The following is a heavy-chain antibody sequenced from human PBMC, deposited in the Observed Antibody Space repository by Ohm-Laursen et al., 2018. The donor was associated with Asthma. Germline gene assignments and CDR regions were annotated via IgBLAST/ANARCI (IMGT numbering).Heavy chain of an antibody. J-gene: IGHJ4*02. CDR3: ARQEYSGYDGPFDY. V-gene: IGHV4-59*01. Sequence: PGTLSLTCTVSGGSISSYYWSWIRQPPGKGLEWIGYIYYSGSTNYNPSLKSRVTISVDTSKNQFSLKLSSVTAADTAVYYCARQEYSGYDGPFDYWGQGTLVTVSS. D-gene: IGHD5-12*01. CDR2: IYYSGST. CDR1: GGSISSYY.